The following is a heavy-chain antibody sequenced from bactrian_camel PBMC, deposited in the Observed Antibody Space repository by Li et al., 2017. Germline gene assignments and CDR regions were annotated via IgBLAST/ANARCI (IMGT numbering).Heavy chain of an antibody. CDR1: GYTGNLLC. V-gene: IGHV3S1*01. Sequence: HVQLVESGGGSVQPGESLRLSCAVSGYTGNLLCMAWFRQAPGKEREWVANIPSARTGMIGAHYADSVKGRFTISRDNVKNVMYLQLNSLKTEDTAMYYCAKALDRFQALDAVRGQGTQVTVS. CDR2: IPSARTGMIGA. J-gene: IGHJ4*01. CDR3: AKALDRFQALDAV. D-gene: IGHD3*01.